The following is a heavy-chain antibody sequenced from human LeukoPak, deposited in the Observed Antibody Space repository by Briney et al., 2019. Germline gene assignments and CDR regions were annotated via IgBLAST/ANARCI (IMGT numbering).Heavy chain of an antibody. D-gene: IGHD4-17*01. CDR1: GFSLSTSGVG. CDR2: IYWDDDK. V-gene: IGHV2-5*02. J-gene: IGHJ4*02. Sequence: SGPTLVKPTQTLTLTCTFSGFSLSTSGVGVGWIRQPPGKALEWLALIYWDDDKRYSPSLKSRLTITKDASKNQVVLTMTNMDPVDTATYYCAHRAAYGDYVALFDYWGQGTLVTVSS. CDR3: AHRAAYGDYVALFDY.